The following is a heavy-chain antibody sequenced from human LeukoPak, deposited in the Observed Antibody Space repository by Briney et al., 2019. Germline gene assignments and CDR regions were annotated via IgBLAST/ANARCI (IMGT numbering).Heavy chain of an antibody. J-gene: IGHJ4*02. CDR2: INQDGTEK. D-gene: IGHD2-21*01. CDR3: VRGDWYFES. Sequence: GGSLRLSCAASGFNFGDSRMTWVRQVPGKGLEWVANINQDGTEKHFPDSVEGRFTISRDNAKKSLFLQMSSLRSEDTAVYFCVRGDWYFESWGQGTLVTVSA. CDR1: GFNFGDSR. V-gene: IGHV3-7*04.